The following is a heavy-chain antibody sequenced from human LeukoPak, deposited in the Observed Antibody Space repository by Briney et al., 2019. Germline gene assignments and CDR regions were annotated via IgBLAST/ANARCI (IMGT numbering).Heavy chain of an antibody. CDR1: GFTFSSYW. J-gene: IGHJ4*02. Sequence: GGSLRLSCAASGFTFSSYWMSWVRQAPGKGLKWVANIKKDGSGKYYVDSVKGRFTISRDNAKTSLYLQMNSLRAEDTAVYYCARHLSGITGYTYGRGIDYWGQGTLVTVSS. CDR3: ARHLSGITGYTYGRGIDY. CDR2: IKKDGSGK. V-gene: IGHV3-7*01. D-gene: IGHD5-18*01.